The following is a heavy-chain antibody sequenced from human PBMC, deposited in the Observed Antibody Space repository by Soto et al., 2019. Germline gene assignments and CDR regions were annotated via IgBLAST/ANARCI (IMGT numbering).Heavy chain of an antibody. V-gene: IGHV1-3*01. J-gene: IGHJ4*02. CDR3: ARTPGGSSSFVDY. CDR2: INAGNGNT. Sequence: ASVKVSFKASGYSFTSYAMHWVRQAPGQRLEWMGWINAGNGNTKYSQKFQGRVTITRDTSASTAYMELSSLRSEDTAVYYCARTPGGSSSFVDYWGQGTLVTVSS. CDR1: GYSFTSYA. D-gene: IGHD6-6*01.